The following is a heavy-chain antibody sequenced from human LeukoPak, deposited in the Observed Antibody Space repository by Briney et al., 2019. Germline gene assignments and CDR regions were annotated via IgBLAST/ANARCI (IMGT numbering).Heavy chain of an antibody. J-gene: IGHJ5*02. V-gene: IGHV3-7*01. CDR1: GFTFSNYW. CDR3: VSQQLAPP. D-gene: IGHD5-24*01. Sequence: GGSLRLSCAASGFTFSNYWMSWVRQAPGKGLEWVANIEEDGTREDYVDSMRGRFTVSRDNANNSVYPQMNSLRAEDTAVYYCVSQQLAPPWGQGTLVTVSS. CDR2: IEEDGTRE.